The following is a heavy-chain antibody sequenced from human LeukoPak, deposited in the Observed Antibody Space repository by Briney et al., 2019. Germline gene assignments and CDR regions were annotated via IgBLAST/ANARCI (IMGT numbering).Heavy chain of an antibody. CDR3: ARDRGDMVRGVMKSFYFDS. J-gene: IGHJ4*02. V-gene: IGHV3-66*01. Sequence: GGSLRLSCAASGFTVSSSYMSWVRQAPGRGLEWVSVIXADGSTYYADSVKARFTISRDNSRNTLYLQMNSLRAEDTAVYYCARDRGDMVRGVMKSFYFDSWGQGTLVTVSS. CDR1: GFTVSSSY. CDR2: IXADGST. D-gene: IGHD3-10*01.